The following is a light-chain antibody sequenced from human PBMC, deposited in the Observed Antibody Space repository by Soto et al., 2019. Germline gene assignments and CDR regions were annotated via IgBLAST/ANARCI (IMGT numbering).Light chain of an antibody. V-gene: IGLV2-11*01. CDR2: DVS. CDR3: CSYAGSYTYV. CDR1: SSDVGGYNY. J-gene: IGLJ1*01. Sequence: QRALKHPRSVNGVPGRSVSITCTGTSSDVGGYNYVSWYQQHPGKAPKLMIYDVSERPSGVPDRFSASKSANTASLTISGLQAEDEADYYCCSYAGSYTYVFGTGTKVTVL.